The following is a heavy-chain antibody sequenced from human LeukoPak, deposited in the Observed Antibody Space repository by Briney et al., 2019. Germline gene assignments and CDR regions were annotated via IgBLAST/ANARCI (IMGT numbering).Heavy chain of an antibody. Sequence: ASVKVSCKASGYTFTSYYIHWVRQAPGQGLEWMGIINPSGGSTNYAQKFQGRVTMTRDTSTSTVYMELSSLRSEDSAVYYCARWTTIYLDYWGQGTLVTVSS. CDR1: GYTFTSYY. J-gene: IGHJ4*02. V-gene: IGHV1-46*01. D-gene: IGHD4-11*01. CDR2: INPSGGST. CDR3: ARWTTIYLDY.